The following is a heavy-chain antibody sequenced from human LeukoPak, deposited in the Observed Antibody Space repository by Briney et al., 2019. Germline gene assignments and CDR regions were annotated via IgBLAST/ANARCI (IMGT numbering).Heavy chain of an antibody. D-gene: IGHD2-15*01. J-gene: IGHJ3*01. V-gene: IGHV3-23*01. Sequence: GGSLRLSCAASGFTFSSYVMNWVRQAPGKGLEWVSAMTGRGGTSLYADSVKGRFTISRDNSKNTLYLQMANLRAEDTAVYYCAKQDFDAFYLWGQGTTLIVSA. CDR3: AKQDFDAFYL. CDR1: GFTFSSYV. CDR2: MTGRGGTS.